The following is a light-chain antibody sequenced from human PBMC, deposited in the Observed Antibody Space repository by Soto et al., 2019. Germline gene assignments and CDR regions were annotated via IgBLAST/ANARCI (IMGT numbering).Light chain of an antibody. CDR3: QQSYCSPGA. J-gene: IGKJ1*01. CDR2: AAS. CDR1: QTINKY. V-gene: IGKV1-39*01. Sequence: DIHLTQSPSSLSASVGDSVTITCRSSQTINKYLNWYQHRPGKAPKLLIYAASSLQTGVPTRFSGAGAGTFFTLTISNLQLEDVASYYCQQSYCSPGAFGRGTKVEI.